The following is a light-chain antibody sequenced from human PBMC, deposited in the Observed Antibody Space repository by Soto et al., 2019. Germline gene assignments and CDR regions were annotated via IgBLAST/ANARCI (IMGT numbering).Light chain of an antibody. J-gene: IGKJ1*01. CDR2: DVS. CDR1: RDISGW. V-gene: IGKV1-5*01. Sequence: DIQMTQSPSTLSASVGDTVSITCRASRDISGWLAWYQQTPGKAPKLLIYDVSILQSGVPSRFSGSVSGTEFTLTISGLQPGDSATYYCQQYNNYPWTFGLGTKVEVK. CDR3: QQYNNYPWT.